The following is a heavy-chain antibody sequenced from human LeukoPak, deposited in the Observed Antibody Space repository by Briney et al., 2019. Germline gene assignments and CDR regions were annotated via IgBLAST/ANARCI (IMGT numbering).Heavy chain of an antibody. Sequence: ASVKVSCKASGYTFTSYYMHWVRQAPGQGLEWMGIINPSGGSTSYAQKFQGRVTMTRDMSTSTAYMELSSLRSEDTAVYYCARDGVYSSGWYTVDYWGQGTLVTVSS. CDR3: ARDGVYSSGWYTVDY. D-gene: IGHD6-19*01. CDR2: INPSGGST. J-gene: IGHJ4*02. CDR1: GYTFTSYY. V-gene: IGHV1-46*01.